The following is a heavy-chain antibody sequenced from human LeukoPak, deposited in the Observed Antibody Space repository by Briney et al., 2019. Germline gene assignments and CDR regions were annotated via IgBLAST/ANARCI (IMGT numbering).Heavy chain of an antibody. V-gene: IGHV3-7*01. CDR2: IKQDGSEK. CDR3: ARGRYSSSWSPDY. J-gene: IGHJ4*02. Sequence: GGSLRLSCAASGFTFSSYWMSWVRQAPGKGLEWVANIKQDGSEKYYVDSVKGRFTISRDDAKNSLYLQMNSLRAEDTAVYYCARGRYSSSWSPDYWGQGTLVTVSS. D-gene: IGHD6-13*01. CDR1: GFTFSSYW.